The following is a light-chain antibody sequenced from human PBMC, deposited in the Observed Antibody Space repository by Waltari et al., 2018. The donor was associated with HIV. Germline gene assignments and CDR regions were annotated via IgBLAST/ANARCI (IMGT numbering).Light chain of an antibody. CDR1: SSDVGAYTY. CDR2: EVT. CDR3: ISYVGNNIYV. Sequence: QSALTQPPSASGSPGQAVSISCTGTSSDVGAYTYVSWYQHHPGKAPKLIIHEVTKRPSGVPDRFSGSKSGNTASLTVSGLQPEDEADYYCISYVGNNIYVFGTVTKVTVL. V-gene: IGLV2-8*01. J-gene: IGLJ1*01.